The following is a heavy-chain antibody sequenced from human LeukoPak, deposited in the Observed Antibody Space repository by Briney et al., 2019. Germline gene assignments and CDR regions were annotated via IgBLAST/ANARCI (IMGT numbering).Heavy chain of an antibody. CDR3: ARDVDYYGSGSNWFDP. V-gene: IGHV1-18*04. J-gene: IGHJ5*02. CDR1: GYTFTSYG. Sequence: GASVKVSCKASGYTFTSYGISWVRQAPGQGLEWMGWISAYNGNTNYAQKLQGRVTMTTDTSTSTAYMELRSLRSDDTAAYYCARDVDYYGSGSNWFDPWGQATLVTVSS. CDR2: ISAYNGNT. D-gene: IGHD3-10*01.